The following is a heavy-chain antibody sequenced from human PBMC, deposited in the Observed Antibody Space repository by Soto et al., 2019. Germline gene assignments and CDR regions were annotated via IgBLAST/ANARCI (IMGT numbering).Heavy chain of an antibody. D-gene: IGHD3-22*01. Sequence: EVQLVESGGGLIQPGGSLRLSSAASGFTVSSNYMSWVRQAPGKGLEWVSVIYSGGSTYYADSVKGRFTISRDNSKNTLYLQMNSLRAEDTAVYYCARDPYYYDSSGYYGGFDYWGQGTLVTVSS. J-gene: IGHJ4*02. CDR2: IYSGGST. V-gene: IGHV3-53*01. CDR1: GFTVSSNY. CDR3: ARDPYYYDSSGYYGGFDY.